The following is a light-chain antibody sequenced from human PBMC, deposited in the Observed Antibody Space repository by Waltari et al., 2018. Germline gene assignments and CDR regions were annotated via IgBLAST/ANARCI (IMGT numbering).Light chain of an antibody. CDR1: QNLLYNSDNKNY. V-gene: IGKV4-1*01. CDR2: WAS. CDR3: QQCYSTPYT. Sequence: DIVMTQSPDSLAVSLGERVTINCRSSQNLLYNSDNKNYLAWFQQKPGQPPKLVMYWASTRESGVPDRFSGSGSGTEFTLTISSLQAADVAVYYCQQCYSTPYTFGQGTKLEIK. J-gene: IGKJ2*01.